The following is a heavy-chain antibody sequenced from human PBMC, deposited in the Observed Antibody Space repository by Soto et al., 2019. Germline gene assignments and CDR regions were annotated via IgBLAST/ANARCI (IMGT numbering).Heavy chain of an antibody. CDR1: GFTFSSYA. CDR3: ARGGGLSRSYYYYGMDV. CDR2: ISYDGSNK. D-gene: IGHD3-3*01. V-gene: IGHV3-30-3*01. Sequence: QVQLVESGGGVVQPGRSLRLSCAASGFTFSSYAMQWVRQAPGKGLEWVAVISYDGSNKYYADSVKGRFTISRDNSKNTLYLQMNSLRAEDTAVYYCARGGGLSRSYYYYGMDVWGQGTTVTVSS. J-gene: IGHJ6*02.